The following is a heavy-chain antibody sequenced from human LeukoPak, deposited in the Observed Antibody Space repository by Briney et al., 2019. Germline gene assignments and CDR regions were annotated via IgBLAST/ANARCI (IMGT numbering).Heavy chain of an antibody. D-gene: IGHD3-16*01. CDR3: ARGVMGDRNDYFDY. V-gene: IGHV4-30-4*08. Sequence: PSETLSLTCTVSGGSISSGDYYWSWIRQPPGKGLEWIGYIYYSGSTYYNPSLKSRVTISVDTSKNQFSLKLSSVTAADTVVYYCARGVMGDRNDYFDYWGQGTLVTVSS. CDR2: IYYSGST. CDR1: GGSISSGDYY. J-gene: IGHJ4*02.